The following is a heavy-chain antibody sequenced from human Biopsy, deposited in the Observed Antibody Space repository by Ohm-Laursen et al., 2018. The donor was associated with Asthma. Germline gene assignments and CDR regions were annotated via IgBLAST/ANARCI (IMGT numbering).Heavy chain of an antibody. CDR2: IHYSGST. D-gene: IGHD6-19*01. V-gene: IGHV4-30-4*01. CDR1: GASIKTDDHY. J-gene: IGHJ5*02. Sequence: QTLSLTCTVSGASIKTDDHYWSWLRQPPGKGLEWFGFIHYSGSTSYNPSLKGGVTISVDTSKNQFSLKLSSVTAADTAVYYCARASVAASSNWFDPWGQGTLVTVAS. CDR3: ARASVAASSNWFDP.